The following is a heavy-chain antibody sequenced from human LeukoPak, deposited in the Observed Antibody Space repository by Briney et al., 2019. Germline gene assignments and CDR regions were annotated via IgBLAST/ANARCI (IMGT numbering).Heavy chain of an antibody. CDR2: IYHSGST. V-gene: IGHV4-38-2*01. D-gene: IGHD3-10*01. J-gene: IGHJ4*02. CDR1: GYSISSGYY. CDR3: ARVLTLPPKPYYFDY. Sequence: SETLSLTCAVSGYSISSGYYWGWIRQPPGKGLEWIGSIYHSGSTYYNPSLKSRVTISVDTSKNQFSLKLSSVTAPDTAVYYCARVLTLPPKPYYFDYWGQGTLVTVSS.